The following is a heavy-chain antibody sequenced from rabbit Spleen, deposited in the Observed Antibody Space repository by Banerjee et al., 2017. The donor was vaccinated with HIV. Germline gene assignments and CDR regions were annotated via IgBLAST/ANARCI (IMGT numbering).Heavy chain of an antibody. CDR3: ARELYSGSGWALNL. Sequence: QEQLVESGGGLVQPEGSLTLTCTASGFSFSSSYWICWVRQAPGKGLEWIGCIYTSSGITWYASWAKGRFTISKTSSTTVTLQMTSLTAADTATYFCARELYSGSGWALNLWGPGTLVTVS. J-gene: IGHJ4*01. D-gene: IGHD4-1*01. V-gene: IGHV1S45*01. CDR1: GFSFSSSYW. CDR2: IYTSSGIT.